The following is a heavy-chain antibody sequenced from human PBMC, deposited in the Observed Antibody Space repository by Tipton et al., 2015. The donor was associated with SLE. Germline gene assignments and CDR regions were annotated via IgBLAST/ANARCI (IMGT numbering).Heavy chain of an antibody. CDR2: ISSSSSYT. Sequence: SLRLSCAASGFTFSDYYMSWIRQAPGKGLEWVSYISSSSSYTNYADSVKGRFTISRDNAKNSMYLQMNSLRAEDTAVYYCARSLGDSYYIYYFDYWGQGALVTVSS. D-gene: IGHD3-10*01. CDR3: ARSLGDSYYIYYFDY. V-gene: IGHV3-11*03. J-gene: IGHJ4*02. CDR1: GFTFSDYY.